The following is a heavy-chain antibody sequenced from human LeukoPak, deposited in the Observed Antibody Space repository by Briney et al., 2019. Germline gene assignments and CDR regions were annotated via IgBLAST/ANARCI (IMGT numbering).Heavy chain of an antibody. J-gene: IGHJ6*03. CDR3: ARDSFSDYYYMDV. CDR1: GFTFRTYE. Sequence: GGSLRLSCAASGFTFRTYEMHWVRQAPGKGLEWVSYISRGGNSIYYADSVKGRFTISRDDAKNSLFLQMNSLRGEDTAVYYCARDSFSDYYYMDVWGKGTTVTVSS. CDR2: ISRGGNSI. D-gene: IGHD3-3*02. V-gene: IGHV3-48*03.